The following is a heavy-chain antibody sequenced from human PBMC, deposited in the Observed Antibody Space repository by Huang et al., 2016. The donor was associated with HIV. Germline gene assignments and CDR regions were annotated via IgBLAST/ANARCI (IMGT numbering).Heavy chain of an antibody. CDR3: AREMMVRGVSVPITDGYFYYGMDV. J-gene: IGHJ6*02. D-gene: IGHD3-10*01. V-gene: IGHV3-53*01. CDR2: IDSGGKT. CDR1: GFPVTTNY. Sequence: VQLVESGGALVQPGGSLRLSCAASGFPVTTNYMNWVRQAPGKGLDWVWTIDSGGKTSHADSVKGRLTVSRDNSKNTMYVQMNSLRVEDTATYYCAREMMVRGVSVPITDGYFYYGMDVWGHGTTVSVSS.